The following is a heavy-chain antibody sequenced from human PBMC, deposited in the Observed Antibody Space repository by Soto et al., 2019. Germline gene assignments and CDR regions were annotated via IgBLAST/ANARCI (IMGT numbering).Heavy chain of an antibody. V-gene: IGHV4-34*01. CDR1: GGSFSGYY. J-gene: IGHJ6*02. D-gene: IGHD3-22*01. CDR2: INHSGST. Sequence: PSETLSLTCAVYGGSFSGYYWSWIRQPPGKGLEWIGEINHSGSTNYNPSLKSRVTISVDTSKNQFSLKLSSVTAADTAVYYCARGQGGCGYYYDHYYYYYGMDVWGQGTTVTVSS. CDR3: ARGQGGCGYYYDHYYYYYGMDV.